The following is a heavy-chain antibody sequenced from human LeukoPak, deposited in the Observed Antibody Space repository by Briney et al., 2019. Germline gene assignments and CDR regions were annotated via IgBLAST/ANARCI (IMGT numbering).Heavy chain of an antibody. CDR2: ISGSGGST. V-gene: IGHV3-23*01. CDR1: GFTFSSYA. CDR3: ANAHSGGYCSGGSCYFPLSH. J-gene: IGHJ4*02. D-gene: IGHD2-15*01. Sequence: GGSLRLSCAASGFTFSSYAMSWVRQAPGKGLEWVSAISGSGGSTYYADSGKGRFTISRDNSKNTLYLQMHSLRAEDKAVYYCANAHSGGYCSGGSCYFPLSHWGQGTLVTVSS.